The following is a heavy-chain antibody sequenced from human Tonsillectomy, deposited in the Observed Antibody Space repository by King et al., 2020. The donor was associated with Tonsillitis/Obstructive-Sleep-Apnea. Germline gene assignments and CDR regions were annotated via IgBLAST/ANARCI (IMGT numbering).Heavy chain of an antibody. D-gene: IGHD3-16*01. V-gene: IGHV3-43*02. CDR3: AKVRVPGALGVGGGHYYYYMDV. J-gene: IGHJ6*03. Sequence: VQLVESGGGVVQPGGSLRLSCAASGFTFDDYAMHWVRQTPGRGLEWVSLISGGGENTYSADSVRGRFTISRDNSKNSLYLQMNSLRTEDTALYYCAKVRVPGALGVGGGHYYYYMDVWGKGTTVTVSS. CDR1: GFTFDDYA. CDR2: ISGGGENT.